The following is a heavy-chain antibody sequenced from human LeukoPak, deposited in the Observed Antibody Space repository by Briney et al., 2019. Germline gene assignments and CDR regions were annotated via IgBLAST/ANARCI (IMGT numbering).Heavy chain of an antibody. CDR2: INHSGST. CDR3: ARHDGYSYGYDWFDP. Sequence: PSETLSLTCAVYGGPFSGYYWSWIRQPPGKGLEWIGEINHSGSTNYNPSLKSRVTISVDTSKNQFSLKLSSVTAADTAVYYCARHDGYSYGYDWFDPWGQGTLVTVSS. V-gene: IGHV4-34*01. D-gene: IGHD5-18*01. J-gene: IGHJ5*02. CDR1: GGPFSGYY.